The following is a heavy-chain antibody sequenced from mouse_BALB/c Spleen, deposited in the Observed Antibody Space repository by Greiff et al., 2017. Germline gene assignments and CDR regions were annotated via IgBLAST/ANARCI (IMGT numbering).Heavy chain of an antibody. CDR2: ISSGGGST. CDR3: ARQEYGNYGGYAMDY. CDR1: GFAFSSYD. D-gene: IGHD2-10*02. Sequence: EVMLVESGGGLVKPGGSLKLSCAASGFAFSSYDMSWVRQTPEKRLEWVAYISSGGGSTYYPDTVKGRFTISRDNAKNTLYLQMSSLKSEDTAMYYCARQEYGNYGGYAMDYWGQGTSVTVSS. J-gene: IGHJ4*01. V-gene: IGHV5-12-1*01.